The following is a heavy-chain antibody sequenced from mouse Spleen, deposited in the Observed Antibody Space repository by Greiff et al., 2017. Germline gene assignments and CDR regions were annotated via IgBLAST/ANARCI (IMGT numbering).Heavy chain of an antibody. CDR1: GYAFSSSW. V-gene: IGHV1-82*01. J-gene: IGHJ2*01. Sequence: VQLQQSGPELVKPGASVKISCKASGYAFSSSWMNWVKQRPGKGLEWIGRIYPGDGDTNYNGKFKGKATLTADKSSSTAYMQLSSLTSEDSAVYFCARGEYYGNCFDYWGQGTTLTVSS. D-gene: IGHD2-1*01. CDR3: ARGEYYGNCFDY. CDR2: IYPGDGDT.